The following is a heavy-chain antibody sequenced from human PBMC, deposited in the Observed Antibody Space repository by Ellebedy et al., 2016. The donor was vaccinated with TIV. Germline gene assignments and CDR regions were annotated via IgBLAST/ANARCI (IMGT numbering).Heavy chain of an antibody. CDR2: ISAYNGNT. CDR1: GYTFTSYG. D-gene: IGHD2-21*02. J-gene: IGHJ6*02. V-gene: IGHV1-18*01. CDR3: AREGVVVTALLVHYYYYGMDV. Sequence: ASVKVSCXASGYTFTSYGISWVRQAPGQGREWMGWISAYNGNTNYAQKLQGRVTMTTDTSTSTAYMELRSLRADDTAVYYCAREGVVVTALLVHYYYYGMDVWGQGTTVTVSS.